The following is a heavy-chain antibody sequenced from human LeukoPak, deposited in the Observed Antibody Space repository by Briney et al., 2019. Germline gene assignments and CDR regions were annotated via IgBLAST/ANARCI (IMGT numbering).Heavy chain of an antibody. D-gene: IGHD3-9*01. CDR2: IRYDGSNK. Sequence: GGSLRLSCAASGFTFSSYGMHWVRQAPGKGLEWVAFIRYDGSNKYYADSVKGRFTISRDNSKNTLYLQMNSLRAEDTAVYYCAKDLEDILTGYPDGSDNAFDIWGQGTMVTVSS. CDR3: AKDLEDILTGYPDGSDNAFDI. J-gene: IGHJ3*02. V-gene: IGHV3-30*02. CDR1: GFTFSSYG.